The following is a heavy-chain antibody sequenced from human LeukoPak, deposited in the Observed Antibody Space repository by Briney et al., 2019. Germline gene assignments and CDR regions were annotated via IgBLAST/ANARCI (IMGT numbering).Heavy chain of an antibody. CDR2: SIPIFGIE. Sequence: SVKVSCKASRGTFSSYAISWVRQAPGQGLAGMGRSIPIFGIEKYAQKFRGRVTITADKATSTAYMELSSLRSEDTAVYYCARAPVLRSTSWKPPQGHGIDVWGQGTTVTVSS. J-gene: IGHJ6*02. V-gene: IGHV1-69*04. CDR1: RGTFSSYA. CDR3: ARAPVLRSTSWKPPQGHGIDV. D-gene: IGHD2-2*01.